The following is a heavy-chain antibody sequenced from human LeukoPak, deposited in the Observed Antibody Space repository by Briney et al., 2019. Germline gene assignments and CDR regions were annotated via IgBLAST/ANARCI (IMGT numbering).Heavy chain of an antibody. CDR1: GYTFTGYY. J-gene: IGHJ4*02. CDR2: INPNSGGT. V-gene: IGHV1-2*02. D-gene: IGHD2-21*01. Sequence: ASVKVSFKASGYTFTGYYMHWVRQAPGQGLEWMGWINPNSGGTNYAQKVQGRVTMTRDTSISTAYMELSRLRSDDTAVYYCARDGGGGHDRWGQGTLVTVSS. CDR3: ARDGGGGHDR.